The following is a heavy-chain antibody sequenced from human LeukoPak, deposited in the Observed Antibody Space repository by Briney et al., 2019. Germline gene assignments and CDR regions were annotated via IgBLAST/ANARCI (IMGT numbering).Heavy chain of an antibody. J-gene: IGHJ5*01. CDR1: GFTFSSYG. V-gene: IGHV3-30*12. D-gene: IGHD2-8*02. Sequence: GGSLRLSCAASGFTFSSYGMHWVRQAPGKGLEWVAVISYDGSNKYYADSVKGRFTISRDNVDNVVYLQMNSLGAEDTAVYYCARVAVSGPTGWFDSWGQGTLVIVSS. CDR3: ARVAVSGPTGWFDS. CDR2: ISYDGSNK.